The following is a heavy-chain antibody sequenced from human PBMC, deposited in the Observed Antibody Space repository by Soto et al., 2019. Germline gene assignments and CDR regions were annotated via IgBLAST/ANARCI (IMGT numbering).Heavy chain of an antibody. V-gene: IGHV4-38-2*01. D-gene: IGHD6-25*01. J-gene: IGHJ6*02. CDR2: IFHTGST. CDR1: GYSISSGHS. CDR3: ATLPRLDGMDV. Sequence: LSLTCAVSGYSISSGHSWGWIRQPPGKGLEWIGSIFHTGSTYYNPSLKSRVTLSVDTSKNQFSLKLSSVTAADTAVYFCATLPRLDGMDVWGQGTTVTVSS.